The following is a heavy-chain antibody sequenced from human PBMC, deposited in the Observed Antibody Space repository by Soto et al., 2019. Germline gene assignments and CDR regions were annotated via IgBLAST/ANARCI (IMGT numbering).Heavy chain of an antibody. CDR2: ISAYNGNT. Sequence: ASVKVSCKASGYTFTSYGISWVRQAPGQGLEWMGWISAYNGNTNYAQKLQGRVTMTTDTSTSTAYMELRSLRSDDTAVYYCARAGRYSSSWSNWFDPWGQGTLVTVPS. CDR3: ARAGRYSSSWSNWFDP. J-gene: IGHJ5*02. V-gene: IGHV1-18*01. D-gene: IGHD6-13*01. CDR1: GYTFTSYG.